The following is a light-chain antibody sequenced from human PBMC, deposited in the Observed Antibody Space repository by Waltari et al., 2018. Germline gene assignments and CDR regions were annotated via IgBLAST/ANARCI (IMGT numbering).Light chain of an antibody. J-gene: IGLJ3*02. Sequence: QVVLTQPPSASASLGASVKLTCTLTSEFSHFAIPWHQLQPEQGPRYLMRLHSDGSHTRGDGIPDRFSGSSSGAERYLTITSLQSDDEADYYCQTWGTGIYWIFGGGTKLTVL. CDR2: LHSDGSH. CDR1: SEFSHFA. CDR3: QTWGTGIYWI. V-gene: IGLV4-69*02.